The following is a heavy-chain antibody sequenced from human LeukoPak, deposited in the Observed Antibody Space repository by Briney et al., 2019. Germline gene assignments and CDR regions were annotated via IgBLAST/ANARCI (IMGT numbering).Heavy chain of an antibody. D-gene: IGHD1-26*01. J-gene: IGHJ4*02. CDR1: GGSISSGGYY. CDR3: ARELRTWGYFDY. CDR2: IYYSGST. V-gene: IGHV4-31*03. Sequence: PSETLSLTCTVSGGSISSGGYYWGWIRQHPGKGLEWIGYIYYSGSTYYNPSLKSRVTISVDTSKNQFSLKLSSVTAADTAVYYCARELRTWGYFDYWGQGTLVTVSS.